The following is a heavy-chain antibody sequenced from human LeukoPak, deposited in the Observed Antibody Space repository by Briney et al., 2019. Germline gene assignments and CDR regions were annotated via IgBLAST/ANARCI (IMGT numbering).Heavy chain of an antibody. J-gene: IGHJ4*02. Sequence: QPGGSLRLSCAASGFTFSSYAMSWVRQAPGKGLEWVSAISGSAGNTYYADSVKGRFTISRDNSKNTLYLQMNSLRAEDTAVYYCAKGDGFGELLPELDYWGQGTLVTVSS. V-gene: IGHV3-23*01. D-gene: IGHD3-10*01. CDR3: AKGDGFGELLPELDY. CDR1: GFTFSSYA. CDR2: ISGSAGNT.